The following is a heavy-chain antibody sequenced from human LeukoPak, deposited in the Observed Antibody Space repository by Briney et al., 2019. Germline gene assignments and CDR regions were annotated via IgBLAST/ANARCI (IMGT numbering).Heavy chain of an antibody. CDR1: GGSISSYY. V-gene: IGHV4-34*01. D-gene: IGHD6-19*01. J-gene: IGHJ4*02. CDR2: INHSGST. Sequence: TSSETLSLTCTVSGGSISSYYWSWIRQPPGKGLEWIGEINHSGSTNYNPSLKSRVTISVDTSKNQFSLKLSSVTAADTAVYYCARANVLYSSGWYGRGREYYFDYWGQGTLVTVSS. CDR3: ARANVLYSSGWYGRGREYYFDY.